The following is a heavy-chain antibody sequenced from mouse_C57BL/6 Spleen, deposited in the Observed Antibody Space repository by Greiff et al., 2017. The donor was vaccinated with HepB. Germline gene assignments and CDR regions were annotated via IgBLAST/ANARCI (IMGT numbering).Heavy chain of an antibody. CDR3: ARSWDPWFAY. J-gene: IGHJ3*01. Sequence: QVQLQQSGPELVKPGASVKISCKASGYSFTSYYIHWVKQRPGQGLEWIGWIYPGSGNTKYNEKFKGKATLTADTSSSTAYMQLSSLTSEDSAVYYCARSWDPWFAYWGQGTLVTVSA. V-gene: IGHV1-66*01. D-gene: IGHD4-1*01. CDR1: GYSFTSYY. CDR2: IYPGSGNT.